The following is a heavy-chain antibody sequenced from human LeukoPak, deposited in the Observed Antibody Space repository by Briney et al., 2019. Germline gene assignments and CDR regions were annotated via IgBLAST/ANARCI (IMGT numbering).Heavy chain of an antibody. CDR3: ARVGSSSWYSPTFDY. V-gene: IGHV7-4-1*02. J-gene: IGHJ4*02. CDR2: INTNTGNP. D-gene: IGHD6-13*01. CDR1: GYTFTNYA. Sequence: ASVKVSCKASGYTFTNYAMNWVRQAPGQGLEWMGWINTNTGNPTYAQGFTGRFVFSLDTSVSTAYLQISSLKAEDTAVYYCARVGSSSWYSPTFDYWGQGTLVTVSS.